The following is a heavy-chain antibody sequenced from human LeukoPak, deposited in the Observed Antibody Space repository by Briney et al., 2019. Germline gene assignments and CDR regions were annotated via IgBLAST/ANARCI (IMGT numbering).Heavy chain of an antibody. D-gene: IGHD6-19*01. Sequence: PSETLSLTCTVSGDSIITSHYFWGWIRQSPGKGLEWIGSLFHSGSAQYNPSLESRVTMLVDTSKNQFSLRLRSVTAADTAAYYCARFWQWQKNQYYGIDVWGQGTTVTVSS. CDR2: LFHSGSA. J-gene: IGHJ6*02. CDR3: ARFWQWQKNQYYGIDV. CDR1: GDSIITSHYF. V-gene: IGHV4-39*01.